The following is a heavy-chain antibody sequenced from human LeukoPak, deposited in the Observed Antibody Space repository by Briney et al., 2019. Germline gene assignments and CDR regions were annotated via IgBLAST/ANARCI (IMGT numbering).Heavy chain of an antibody. CDR3: ARGGDSSGHTYYYYYGVDV. D-gene: IGHD6-19*01. V-gene: IGHV4-34*01. Sequence: SETLSLTCAVYGGSFSGYYWSWIRKPPGKGLEWIGEINHSGSTNYNPSLKSRVTISVDTSKNQFYLKLSSVTAADTAVYYCARGGDSSGHTYYYYYGVDVWGQGATVTVSS. CDR2: INHSGST. J-gene: IGHJ6*02. CDR1: GGSFSGYY.